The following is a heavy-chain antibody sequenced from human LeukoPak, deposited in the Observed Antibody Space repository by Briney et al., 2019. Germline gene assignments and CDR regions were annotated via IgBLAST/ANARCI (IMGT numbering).Heavy chain of an antibody. J-gene: IGHJ6*02. CDR2: IYSGGST. CDR1: GFIVSSNY. Sequence: GGSLRLSCVASGFIVSSNYMSWVRQAPGKGLEWVSIIYSGGSTYYADSVKGRFTISRDHSKNTLYLQMNSLRAEDTAVYYCARGRPNGMDVWGQGTTVTVSS. V-gene: IGHV3-53*01. CDR3: ARGRPNGMDV.